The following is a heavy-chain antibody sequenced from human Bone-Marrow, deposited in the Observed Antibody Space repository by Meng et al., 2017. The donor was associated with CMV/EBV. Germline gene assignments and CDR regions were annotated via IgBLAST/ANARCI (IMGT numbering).Heavy chain of an antibody. Sequence: AGYTFSSYYMHGVRQAPGQGLEWMGIISPSGGSTSYAQEFQGRVTMTRDTSTSTVYMELSSLRSEDTAVYYCARDLGYSYGHYFDYWGQGTLVTVSS. V-gene: IGHV1-46*01. CDR2: ISPSGGST. J-gene: IGHJ4*02. CDR1: GYTFSSYY. CDR3: ARDLGYSYGHYFDY. D-gene: IGHD5-18*01.